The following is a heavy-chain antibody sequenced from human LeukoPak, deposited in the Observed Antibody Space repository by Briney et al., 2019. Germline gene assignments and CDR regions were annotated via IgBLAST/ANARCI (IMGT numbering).Heavy chain of an antibody. CDR3: ARHRTASDY. CDR2: ISYDGSNK. J-gene: IGHJ4*02. Sequence: GGSLRLSCAASGFTFSSYAMHWVRQAPGKGLEWVAVISYDGSNKYYADSVKGRFTISRDNAKNSLYLQMTSLRAEDTAVYYCARHRTASDYWGQGTLVTVSS. V-gene: IGHV3-30*04. D-gene: IGHD3-16*02. CDR1: GFTFSSYA.